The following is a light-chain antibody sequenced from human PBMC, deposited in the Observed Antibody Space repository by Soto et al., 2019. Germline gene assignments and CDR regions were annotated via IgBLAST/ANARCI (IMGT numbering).Light chain of an antibody. CDR2: GVS. J-gene: IGKJ1*01. CDR1: QSISHKY. CDR3: QLYSGSPWT. Sequence: ETVLTQSPGTLSMSPGERATLSCRASQSISHKYLAWFQKRPGQAPRLLIHGVSVRATGIPDRFSASGFGTDFTLTISRLEPEDFAVYYCQLYSGSPWTFGQGTKVEIK. V-gene: IGKV3-20*01.